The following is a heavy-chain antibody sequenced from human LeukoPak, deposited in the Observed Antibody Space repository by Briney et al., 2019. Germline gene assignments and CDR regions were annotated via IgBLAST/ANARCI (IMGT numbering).Heavy chain of an antibody. CDR1: GFTFSSYA. Sequence: GGSLRLSCAASGFTFSSYAMSWVRQAPGKGLEWVTAITDTGGSTYNADSVKGRFTISRDNSKNTLYLQMNSLRAEDTAVYYCARERCSSTSCYIEGYFDYWGQGTLVTVSS. CDR2: ITDTGGST. V-gene: IGHV3-23*01. D-gene: IGHD2-2*02. J-gene: IGHJ4*02. CDR3: ARERCSSTSCYIEGYFDY.